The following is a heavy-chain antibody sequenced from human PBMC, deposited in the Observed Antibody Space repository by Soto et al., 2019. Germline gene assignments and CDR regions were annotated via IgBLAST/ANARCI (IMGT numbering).Heavy chain of an antibody. J-gene: IGHJ5*02. CDR2: IIPVFGTA. V-gene: IGHV1-69*01. D-gene: IGHD1-26*01. CDR3: ARDRWGSYSFYS. CDR1: GGVFRNYA. Sequence: QVQLVQSGAEVKKPGSSVKVSCKASGGVFRNYAINWVRQAPGQGLEWMGGIIPVFGTADYPQKFQGRVTITADESTTTAYMELTSLKTEDTAVYFCARDRWGSYSFYSLGQGTLVTVAS.